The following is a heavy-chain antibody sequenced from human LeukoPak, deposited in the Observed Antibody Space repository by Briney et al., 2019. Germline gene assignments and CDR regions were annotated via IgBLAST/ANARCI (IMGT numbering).Heavy chain of an antibody. D-gene: IGHD2-8*02. CDR2: INTDGSTT. J-gene: IGHJ3*02. Sequence: EGSLRLSCAPSGFTFSIYCTHWVRQAPGKGLVWVSRINTDGSTTNYADSVKGRFTISRDNPKNTLYLQMNSLRAEDTAVYYCAREFRVLPDIWGQGTMVTVSS. CDR3: AREFRVLPDI. V-gene: IGHV3-74*01. CDR1: GFTFSIYC.